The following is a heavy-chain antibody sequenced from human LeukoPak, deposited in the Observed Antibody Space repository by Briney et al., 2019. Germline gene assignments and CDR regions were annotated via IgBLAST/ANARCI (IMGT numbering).Heavy chain of an antibody. CDR2: IYYSGST. J-gene: IGHJ5*02. D-gene: IGHD1-7*01. CDR1: GGSISSYY. CDR3: ARETGTRNWFDP. V-gene: IGHV4-59*01. Sequence: SETLSLTCTVSGGSISSYYWSWIRQPPGKGLEWIGYIYYSGSTNYNPSLKSRVTISVDTSKNQFSLKLSSVTAADTAVYYRARETGTRNWFDPWGQGTLVTVSS.